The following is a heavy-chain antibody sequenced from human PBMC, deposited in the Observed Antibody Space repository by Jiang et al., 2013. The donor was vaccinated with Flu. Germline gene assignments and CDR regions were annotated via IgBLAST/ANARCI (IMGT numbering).Heavy chain of an antibody. CDR2: IMPIFGTT. D-gene: IGHD2-8*01. V-gene: IGHV1-69*01. CDR3: ARDTSGYGTSWFTH. CDR1: GDSFSSYA. Sequence: GAEVKKPGSSVKVSCKASGDSFSSYAINWVRQAPGQGLEWMGRIMPIFGTTNYAQKFQGRVTITADESTTTAYMELYSLTSEDTAVYYCARDTSGYGTSWFTHWGQGNSGHRLL. J-gene: IGHJ5*02.